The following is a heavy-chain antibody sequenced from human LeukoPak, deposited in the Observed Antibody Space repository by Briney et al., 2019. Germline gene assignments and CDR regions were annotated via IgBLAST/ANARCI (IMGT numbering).Heavy chain of an antibody. CDR1: GFTFSTYG. V-gene: IGHV3-7*01. CDR3: ARAIKGHMDV. Sequence: GGSLRLSCIASGFTFSTYGMQWVRQAPGKGLEWVANIKQDGSEKYYVDSVKGRLTISRDNAKNSLYLQMNSLRAEDTAVYYCARAIKGHMDVWGKGTTVTVSS. CDR2: IKQDGSEK. J-gene: IGHJ6*03.